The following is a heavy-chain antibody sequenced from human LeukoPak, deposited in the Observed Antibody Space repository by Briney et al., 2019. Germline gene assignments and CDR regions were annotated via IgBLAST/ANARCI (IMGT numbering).Heavy chain of an antibody. V-gene: IGHV3-21*05. CDR1: GFTFSGYS. CDR2: ISSSSSYI. J-gene: IGHJ4*02. CDR3: ARGPDYGSGSYFPH. D-gene: IGHD3-10*01. Sequence: GGSLRLSCAASGFTFSGYSMNWVRQAPGKGLEWVSYISSSSSYIYYADSVKGRFTISRDNAKNSLYLQMNSLRAEDTAVYYCARGPDYGSGSYFPHWGQGTLVTVSS.